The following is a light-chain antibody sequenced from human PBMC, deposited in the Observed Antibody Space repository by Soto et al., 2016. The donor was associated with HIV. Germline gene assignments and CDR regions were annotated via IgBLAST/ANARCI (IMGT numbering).Light chain of an antibody. V-gene: IGLV3-1*01. CDR2: RDT. Sequence: SYELTQPPSVSVSPGQTASITCSGRNLGNTYASWYQQKPGQSPLMVIYRDTKRPSGIPERFSGSNSGNTATLTISGTQAMDEADYFCQAWDSTTNLYVSGTGTKVTVL. J-gene: IGLJ1*01. CDR1: NLGNTY. CDR3: QAWDSTTNLYV.